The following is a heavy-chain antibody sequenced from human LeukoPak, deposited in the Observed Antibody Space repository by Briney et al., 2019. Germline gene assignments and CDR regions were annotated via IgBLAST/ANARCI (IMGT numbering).Heavy chain of an antibody. CDR2: ISGRGGST. CDR1: GFTFSSYA. J-gene: IGHJ3*02. CDR3: AKGPRDSYYYDSSDAFDI. V-gene: IGHV3-23*01. D-gene: IGHD3-22*01. Sequence: GGSLRLSCAASGFTFSSYAMSWVRQAPGKGLEWVSAISGRGGSTYYADSVKGRFTISRDNSKNTLYLQMNSLRAEDTAVYYCAKGPRDSYYYDSSDAFDIWGQGTMVTVSS.